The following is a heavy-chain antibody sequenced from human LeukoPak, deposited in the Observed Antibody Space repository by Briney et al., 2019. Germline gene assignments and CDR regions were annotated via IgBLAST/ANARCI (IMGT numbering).Heavy chain of an antibody. Sequence: SETLSLTCTVSGGSISSYYWSWIRQPPGKGLEWIGYIYYSGSTNYNPSLKSRVTISVDTSKNQFPLKLSSVTAADTAVYYCAKGGSYSDYYYYYMDVWGKGTTVTVSS. V-gene: IGHV4-59*01. CDR1: GGSISSYY. J-gene: IGHJ6*03. CDR2: IYYSGST. CDR3: AKGGSYSDYYYYYMDV. D-gene: IGHD1-26*01.